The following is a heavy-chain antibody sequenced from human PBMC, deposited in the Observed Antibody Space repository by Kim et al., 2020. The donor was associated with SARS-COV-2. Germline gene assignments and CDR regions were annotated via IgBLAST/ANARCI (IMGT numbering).Heavy chain of an antibody. J-gene: IGHJ6*02. CDR3: ASSKGATYYYGMDV. Sequence: GGSLRLSCASSGFTFSSYAMHWVRQAPGKGLEWVAVISYDGSNKYYADSVKGRFTISRDNSKNTLYLQMNSLRAEDTAVYYCASSKGATYYYGMDVWGQGTTVTVSS. V-gene: IGHV3-30*04. CDR1: GFTFSSYA. D-gene: IGHD1-26*01. CDR2: ISYDGSNK.